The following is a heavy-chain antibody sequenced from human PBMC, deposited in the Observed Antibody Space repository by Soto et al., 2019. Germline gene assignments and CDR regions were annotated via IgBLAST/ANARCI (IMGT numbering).Heavy chain of an antibody. CDR2: ISRSGGST. J-gene: IGHJ4*02. CDR3: EKCLGSTSCFDY. Sequence: GGSLRLSCAASGFTFSSYAMSWVRHAPGKWLEWVSAISRSGGSTYYADSVKGRFTISRDNSKNTLYLQMNSLRAEDTAIYYCEKCLGSTSCFDYWGQGTLVTVSS. D-gene: IGHD2-2*01. V-gene: IGHV3-23*01. CDR1: GFTFSSYA.